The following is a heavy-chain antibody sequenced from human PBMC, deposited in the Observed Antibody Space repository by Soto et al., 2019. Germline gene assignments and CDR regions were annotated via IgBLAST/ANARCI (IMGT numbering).Heavy chain of an antibody. CDR3: ARGQWWYTTRAFDI. Sequence: SETLWLTCAAYGGSFSGYYWSWIRQPPGKGLEWIGEINHSGSTNYNPSLKSRVTISVDTSKNQFSLKLSSVTAADTAVYYCARGQWWYTTRAFDIWGQGTMVTVSS. CDR1: GGSFSGYY. V-gene: IGHV4-34*01. D-gene: IGHD2-15*01. CDR2: INHSGST. J-gene: IGHJ3*02.